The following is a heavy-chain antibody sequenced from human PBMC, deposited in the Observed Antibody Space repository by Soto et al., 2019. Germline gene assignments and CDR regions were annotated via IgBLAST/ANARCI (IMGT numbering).Heavy chain of an antibody. D-gene: IGHD2-2*01. CDR2: IIPILGIA. CDR1: GGTFSSYT. CDR3: ARDFCSSTSCFGNWFDP. Sequence: SVKVSCKASGGTFSSYTISWVRQAPGQGLEWMGRIIPILGIANYAQKFQGRVTITADKSTSTAYMELSSLRSEDTAVYYCARDFCSSTSCFGNWFDPWGQGTLVTVSS. V-gene: IGHV1-69*04. J-gene: IGHJ5*02.